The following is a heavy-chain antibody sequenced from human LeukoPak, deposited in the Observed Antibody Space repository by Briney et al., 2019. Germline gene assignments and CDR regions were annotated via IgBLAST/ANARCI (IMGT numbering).Heavy chain of an antibody. V-gene: IGHV1-2*02. CDR1: GYTFTGYY. J-gene: IGHJ4*02. CDR3: ARGGTGGWSYFDY. Sequence: GASVTVSCKASGYTFTGYYMHWVRQAPGQGLEWMGWINPNSGGTNYAQKFQGRVTMTRDTSISTAYMELSRLRSDDTAVYYCARGGTGGWSYFDYWGQGTLVTVSS. CDR2: INPNSGGT. D-gene: IGHD6-19*01.